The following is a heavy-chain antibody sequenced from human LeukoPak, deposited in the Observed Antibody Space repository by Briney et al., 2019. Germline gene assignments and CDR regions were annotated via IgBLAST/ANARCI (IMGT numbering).Heavy chain of an antibody. CDR1: GFTFSSYA. Sequence: GRSLRLSCAASGFTFSSYAMHWVRQAPGKGLEWVAVISYDGSNKYYADSVKGRFTISRDNSKNTLYLQMNSLRAEDTAVYYCARDVVSNDWFDPWGQGTLVTVSS. CDR3: ARDVVSNDWFDP. V-gene: IGHV3-30-3*01. CDR2: ISYDGSNK. J-gene: IGHJ5*02.